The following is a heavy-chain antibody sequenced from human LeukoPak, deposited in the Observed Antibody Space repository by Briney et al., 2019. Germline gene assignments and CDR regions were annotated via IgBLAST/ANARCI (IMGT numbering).Heavy chain of an antibody. J-gene: IGHJ4*02. D-gene: IGHD2-2*01. CDR3: AREVISTPSYFDY. CDR2: IHRDDKT. Sequence: GGSLRLSCAASGFTVSSSFIYWVRRAPGKGPEWVSFIHRDDKTYYADSVKGRFTMSRDSSKNTLYLQMNSLGADDTAVYYCAREVISTPSYFDYWGQGIPVTVSS. CDR1: GFTVSSSF. V-gene: IGHV3-53*01.